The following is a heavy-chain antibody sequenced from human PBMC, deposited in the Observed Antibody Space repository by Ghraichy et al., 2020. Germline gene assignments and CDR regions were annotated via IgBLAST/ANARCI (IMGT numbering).Heavy chain of an antibody. D-gene: IGHD3-3*01. CDR3: ARLRAGTYYDFWSGYSDY. J-gene: IGHJ4*02. CDR2: ISAYNGNT. Sequence: ASVKVSCKASGYTFTSYGISWVRQAPGQGLEWMGWISAYNGNTNYAQKLQGRVTMTTDTSTSTAYMELRSLRSDDTAVYYCARLRAGTYYDFWSGYSDYWGQGTLVTVSS. CDR1: GYTFTSYG. V-gene: IGHV1-18*04.